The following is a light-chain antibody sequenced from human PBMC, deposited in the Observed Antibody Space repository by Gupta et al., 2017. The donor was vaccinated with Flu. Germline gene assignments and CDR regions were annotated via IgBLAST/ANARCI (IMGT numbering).Light chain of an antibody. Sequence: SLGEWANINCKSRQNVLDNANVRNDIGCDKKKPGRHPILLSYWVSTRESGVPDRVSGSGYGTDFTLSITSVQGEDVAVYYCQQYYTATPTFGQGTKLEIK. V-gene: IGKV4-1*01. J-gene: IGKJ2*01. CDR3: QQYYTATPT. CDR2: WVS. CDR1: QNVLDNANVRND.